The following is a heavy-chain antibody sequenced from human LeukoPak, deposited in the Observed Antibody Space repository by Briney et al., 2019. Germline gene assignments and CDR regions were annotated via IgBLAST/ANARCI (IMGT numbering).Heavy chain of an antibody. CDR1: GFTFSSYA. J-gene: IGHJ4*02. CDR2: ISGSGGST. Sequence: GGSLRLSCAASGFTFSSYAMGWVRQAPGKGLEWVSAISGSGGSTYYADSVKGRFTISRDNSKNTLYLQMNSLRAEDTAVYYCAKAPRSSWYSWDYWGQGTLVTVSS. V-gene: IGHV3-23*01. D-gene: IGHD6-13*01. CDR3: AKAPRSSWYSWDY.